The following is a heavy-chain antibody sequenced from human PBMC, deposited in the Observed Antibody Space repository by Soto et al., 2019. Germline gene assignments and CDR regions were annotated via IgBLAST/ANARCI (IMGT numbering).Heavy chain of an antibody. D-gene: IGHD3-3*01. CDR1: GFTFSSYG. CDR2: ISHDGSYK. J-gene: IGHJ1*01. CDR3: AKVLLDDFWSGYYRVIQH. V-gene: IGHV3-30*18. Sequence: QVQLVESGGGVVQPGRSLRLSCAASGFTFSSYGMHWVRQAPGKGLEWVAVISHDGSYKYYADSVKGRFTISRDNSKNTLFLQMNSLRAEDTAVYYCAKVLLDDFWSGYYRVIQHWGQGTLVTVSS.